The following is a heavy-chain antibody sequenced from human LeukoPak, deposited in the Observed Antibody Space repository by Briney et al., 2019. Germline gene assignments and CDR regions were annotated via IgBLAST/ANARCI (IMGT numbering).Heavy chain of an antibody. V-gene: IGHV3-30*02. Sequence: PGGSLRLSCAASGFTFSSYGMHWVRQAPGKGLEWVAFIRYDGSNKYYADSVKGRFTISRDNSKNTLYLQMNSLRAEDTAVYYCAKQLWRLRAIDYWGQGTLVTVSS. D-gene: IGHD5-18*01. CDR1: GFTFSSYG. J-gene: IGHJ4*02. CDR2: IRYDGSNK. CDR3: AKQLWRLRAIDY.